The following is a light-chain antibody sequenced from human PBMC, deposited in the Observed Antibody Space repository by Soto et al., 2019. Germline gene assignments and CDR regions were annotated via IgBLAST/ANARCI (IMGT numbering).Light chain of an antibody. CDR2: LEGSGSY. V-gene: IGLV4-60*02. CDR3: ETWDSNTRV. Sequence: QLVLTQSSSASASLGSSVKLTCTLSSGHSSYIIAWHQQQPGKAPRYLMKLEGSGSYNKGSGVPDRFSGSSSGADRYLTISNLQFEDDDDYYCETWDSNTRVFGGGTKLTVL. J-gene: IGLJ3*02. CDR1: SGHSSYI.